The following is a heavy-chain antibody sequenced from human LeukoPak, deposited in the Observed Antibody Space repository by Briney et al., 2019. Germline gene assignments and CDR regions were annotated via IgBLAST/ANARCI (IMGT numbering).Heavy chain of an antibody. D-gene: IGHD3-22*01. Sequence: GGSLRLSCAASGFSFSNAWMSWVRQAPGKGLEWVGRIQSKTDGGTAGYAAPVKGRFTMSRDDSKNMLYLQMNSLKTEDTAVYYCTTTPYYDTAWKAFDIWGQGTMVTVSS. J-gene: IGHJ3*02. CDR3: TTTPYYDTAWKAFDI. CDR2: IQSKTDGGTA. CDR1: GFSFSNAW. V-gene: IGHV3-15*01.